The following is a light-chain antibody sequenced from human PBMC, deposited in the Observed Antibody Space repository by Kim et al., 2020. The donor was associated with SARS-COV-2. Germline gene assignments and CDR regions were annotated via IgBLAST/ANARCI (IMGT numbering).Light chain of an antibody. CDR2: KDS. Sequence: PGQTARITGSGDALPKQYAYWYQQKPGQAPVLVIYKDSERPSGIPERFSGSSSGTTVTLTISGVQAEDEADYYCQSADSSGTYYVVFGGGTQLTVL. J-gene: IGLJ2*01. V-gene: IGLV3-25*03. CDR1: ALPKQY. CDR3: QSADSSGTYYVV.